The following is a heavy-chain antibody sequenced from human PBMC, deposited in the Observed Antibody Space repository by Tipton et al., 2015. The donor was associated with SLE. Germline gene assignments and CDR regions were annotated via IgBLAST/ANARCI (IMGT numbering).Heavy chain of an antibody. CDR1: GVSIRSDY. V-gene: IGHV4-59*01. CDR3: ARDIAGPGVYYYMDV. Sequence: TLSLTCNVSGVSIRSDYWSWIRQLPGKGLEWIGYIYYTGSTNYNPSLKSRVTISVDTSKNQLSLKVRSVTAADTAVYFCARDIAGPGVYYYMDVWGIGTTVNVSS. J-gene: IGHJ6*03. CDR2: IYYTGST. D-gene: IGHD6-13*01.